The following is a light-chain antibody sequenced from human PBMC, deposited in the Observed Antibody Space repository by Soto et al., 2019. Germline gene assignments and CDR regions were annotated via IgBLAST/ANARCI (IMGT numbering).Light chain of an antibody. CDR3: SSYTSSSTLV. CDR1: SSDVGAYSS. Sequence: QSVLTQPASVSGSPGQSITISCTGTSSDVGAYSSVAWYQHNPGKAPKLMIYDVSNRPSGVSSRFSGSKSANTASLSISGLQADDEADYYCSSYTSSSTLVFGTGTKVTVL. CDR2: DVS. J-gene: IGLJ1*01. V-gene: IGLV2-14*01.